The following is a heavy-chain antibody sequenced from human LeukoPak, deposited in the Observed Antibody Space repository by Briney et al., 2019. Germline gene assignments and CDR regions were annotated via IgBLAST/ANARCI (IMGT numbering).Heavy chain of an antibody. D-gene: IGHD3-10*01. J-gene: IGHJ1*01. CDR1: GVPISSYY. V-gene: IGHV4-59*12. CDR2: ISHSGST. CDR3: AAYYGPGSYPLYFQH. Sequence: SETLSLTCSVSGVPISSYYWNWIRQTPGKGLEWIGYISHSGSTNSNPSLKNRVTISIDTSTSQFSLKLSSVTAADTAVYYCAAYYGPGSYPLYFQHWGQGTLVAVSS.